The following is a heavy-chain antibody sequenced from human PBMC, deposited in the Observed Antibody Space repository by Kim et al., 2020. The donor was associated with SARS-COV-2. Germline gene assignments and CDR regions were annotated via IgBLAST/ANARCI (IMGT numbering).Heavy chain of an antibody. Sequence: NYAQKFQGRVTLTADKSTGTAYMELSSLRSEDTAVYYCARDGGIAERGDYWGQGTLVTVSS. D-gene: IGHD6-13*01. CDR3: ARDGGIAERGDY. V-gene: IGHV1-69*04. J-gene: IGHJ4*02.